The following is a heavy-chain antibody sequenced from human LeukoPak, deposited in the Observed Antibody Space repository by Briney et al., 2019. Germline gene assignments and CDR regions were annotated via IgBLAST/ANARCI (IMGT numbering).Heavy chain of an antibody. CDR1: EFTFSTYE. CDR3: AREGKSSKVFDI. CDR2: ISTSGSTK. V-gene: IGHV3-48*03. D-gene: IGHD3-10*01. Sequence: GGSLRLSCGVSEFTFSTYEMNWVRQAPGKGLEWVSYISTSGSTKYYADSVKGRFTVSRDNAKNSLYLQMNSLRAEDTAVYYCAREGKSSKVFDIWGQGTMVTVSS. J-gene: IGHJ3*02.